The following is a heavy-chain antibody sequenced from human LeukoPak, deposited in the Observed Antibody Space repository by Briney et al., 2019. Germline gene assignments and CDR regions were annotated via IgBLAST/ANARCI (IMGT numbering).Heavy chain of an antibody. D-gene: IGHD2-15*01. V-gene: IGHV1-8*01. CDR1: EYTFTSYD. J-gene: IGHJ5*02. Sequence: ASVKVSCKASEYTFTSYDINWVRQATGQGLEWMGWMNPNSGNTVYAQKFQGRVAMTRDTSISTAYMELSSLRSEDTAMYYCARKNYCSGGSCYSRGWFDPWGQGTLVTVSS. CDR2: MNPNSGNT. CDR3: ARKNYCSGGSCYSRGWFDP.